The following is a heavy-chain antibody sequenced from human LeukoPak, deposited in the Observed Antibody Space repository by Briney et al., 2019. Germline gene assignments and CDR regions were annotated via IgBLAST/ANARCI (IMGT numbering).Heavy chain of an antibody. D-gene: IGHD6-13*01. V-gene: IGHV3-30*04. CDR2: ISYDGSNK. CDR3: ARDHLPGIAAAGGGNYFDY. CDR1: GFTFSSYA. J-gene: IGHJ4*02. Sequence: PGGSLRLSCAASGFTFSSYAMHWVRQAPGKGLEWVAVISYDGSNKYYADSVKGRFTISRDNSKNTLYLQMNSLRAEDTAVYYRARDHLPGIAAAGGGNYFDYWGQGTLVTVSS.